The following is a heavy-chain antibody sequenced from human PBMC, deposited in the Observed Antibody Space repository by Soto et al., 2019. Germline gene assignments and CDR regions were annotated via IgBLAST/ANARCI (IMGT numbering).Heavy chain of an antibody. CDR1: GFTFSNAW. Sequence: EVQLVESGGGLVKPGGSLRLSCAASGFTFSNAWMSWVRQAPGKGLEWVGRIKSKTDGGTTDYAAPGKGRFTISRDDSKNTLYLQMNSLKTEDTAVYYCTTGYCSGGSCYDSFDYWGQGTLVTVSS. CDR2: IKSKTDGGTT. V-gene: IGHV3-15*01. J-gene: IGHJ4*02. D-gene: IGHD2-15*01. CDR3: TTGYCSGGSCYDSFDY.